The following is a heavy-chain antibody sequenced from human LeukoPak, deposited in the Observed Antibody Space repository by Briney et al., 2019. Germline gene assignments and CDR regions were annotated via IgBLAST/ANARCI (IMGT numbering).Heavy chain of an antibody. J-gene: IGHJ4*02. CDR2: INSVGAAI. D-gene: IGHD3-10*01. Sequence: GRSLRLSCAASGFSFDKHTMHWVRQAPGMGLEFVSSINSVGAAIFYGSSVKGRFTISRDNSRNTASLQMGSLTTEDTAVYYCARVGAGSSYDYWGQGTLVTVSS. V-gene: IGHV3-64*01. CDR1: GFSFDKHT. CDR3: ARVGAGSSYDY.